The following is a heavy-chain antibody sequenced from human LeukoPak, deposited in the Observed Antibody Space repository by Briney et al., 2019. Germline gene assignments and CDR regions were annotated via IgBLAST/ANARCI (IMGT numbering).Heavy chain of an antibody. V-gene: IGHV3-48*01. J-gene: IGHJ4*02. Sequence: GGSLRLSCAASGFSFSTEAMSYSMIWVRQAPGKGLEWVSYISSSSNTIYYADSVKGRFTTSRDNALNSLYLQMNSLRVEDTAVYYCARVGSNDYVALDYWGQGTLVTVSS. D-gene: IGHD4-17*01. CDR1: GFSFSTEAMSYS. CDR3: ARVGSNDYVALDY. CDR2: ISSSSNTI.